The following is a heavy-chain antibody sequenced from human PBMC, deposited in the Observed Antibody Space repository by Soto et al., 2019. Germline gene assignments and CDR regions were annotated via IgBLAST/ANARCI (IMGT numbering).Heavy chain of an antibody. CDR3: AKGLYDFWSGAY. V-gene: IGHV3-30*18. CDR1: GFTFSSYG. CDR2: ISYDGSNK. D-gene: IGHD3-3*01. J-gene: IGHJ4*02. Sequence: QVQLVESGGGVVQPGRSLRLSCAASGFTFSSYGIHWVRQAPGKGLEWVAVISYDGSNKYYADSVKGRFTISRDNSKNTLYLQMNSLRAVDTAVYYCAKGLYDFWSGAYWGQGTLVTVSS.